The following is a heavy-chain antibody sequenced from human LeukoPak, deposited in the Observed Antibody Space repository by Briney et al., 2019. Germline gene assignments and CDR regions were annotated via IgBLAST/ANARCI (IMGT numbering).Heavy chain of an antibody. D-gene: IGHD3-22*01. Sequence: PGRSLTLSCAASGFTFSSYCIGWVRQTPGKGLEWVAFITYDGAVKYYADSMNGSSTLARKNSNNTLLKQMNSLRGYDTAVYYCARDRSGHYSTDYWGQGTLVTVAP. V-gene: IGHV3-30-3*01. CDR1: GFTFSSYC. CDR2: ITYDGAVK. CDR3: ARDRSGHYSTDY. J-gene: IGHJ4*02.